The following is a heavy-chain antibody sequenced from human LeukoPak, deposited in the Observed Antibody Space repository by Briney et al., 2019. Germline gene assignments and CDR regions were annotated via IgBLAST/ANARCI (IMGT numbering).Heavy chain of an antibody. CDR2: IAHDSTTI. CDR3: ARATRNGYDY. D-gene: IGHD5-24*01. Sequence: GGSLRLSCAASGFTFRIYGMNWVRQAPGKGPEWVAYIAHDSTTIYYKDSVNGRFTMSRDNARTSLYLQMTSLRAEDTAMYYCARATRNGYDYWGQGTLVTVSS. V-gene: IGHV3-48*04. CDR1: GFTFRIYG. J-gene: IGHJ4*02.